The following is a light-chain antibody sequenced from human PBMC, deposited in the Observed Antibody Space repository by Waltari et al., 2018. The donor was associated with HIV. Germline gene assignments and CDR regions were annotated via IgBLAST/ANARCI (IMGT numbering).Light chain of an antibody. Sequence: QYALTQPASVSGSPGQSITISCTGTSSDIGTYDLVSWYQQHPGKAPKLIIYEVSERPAGVSNRFSGSKSGNTASLTISGLQADDETDYYCCSYGGSSTYVVFGGGTKVTVL. CDR2: EVS. V-gene: IGLV2-23*02. CDR3: CSYGGSSTYVV. J-gene: IGLJ2*01. CDR1: SSDIGTYDL.